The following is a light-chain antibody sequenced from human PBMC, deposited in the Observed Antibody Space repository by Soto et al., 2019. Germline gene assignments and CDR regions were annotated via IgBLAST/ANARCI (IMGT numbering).Light chain of an antibody. CDR1: HSVSTS. V-gene: IGKV3-11*01. CDR3: QQRSTWPPFT. J-gene: IGKJ3*01. Sequence: EIVLTQSPATLSLSPGERATLSCRASHSVSTSLAWYQQKPGQAPRLLIYDASNRATGIPARFSGSGSGTDFTLTTGSLEPEDFAVYYCQQRSTWPPFTFGPGTKVDIK. CDR2: DAS.